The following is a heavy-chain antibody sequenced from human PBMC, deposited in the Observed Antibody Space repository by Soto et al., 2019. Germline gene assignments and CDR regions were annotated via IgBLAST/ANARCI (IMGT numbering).Heavy chain of an antibody. CDR3: AKGSLRSSGWSFDY. Sequence: LRLSCAASGFTFSSYAMSWVRQAPGKGLEWVSAISGSGGSTYYADSVKGRFTISRDNSKNTLYLQMNSLRAEDTAVYYCAKGSLRSSGWSFDYWGQGTLVTVSS. CDR2: ISGSGGST. J-gene: IGHJ4*02. V-gene: IGHV3-23*01. D-gene: IGHD6-19*01. CDR1: GFTFSSYA.